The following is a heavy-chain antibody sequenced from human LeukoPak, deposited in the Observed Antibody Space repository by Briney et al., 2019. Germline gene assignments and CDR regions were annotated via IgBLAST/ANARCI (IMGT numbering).Heavy chain of an antibody. CDR3: AKPRGEYCSSTSCYFEFGY. V-gene: IGHV3-23*01. CDR1: GFTFSSYA. CDR2: ISGSGGST. D-gene: IGHD2-2*01. J-gene: IGHJ4*02. Sequence: GGSLRLSCAASGFTFSSYAMSWVRQAPGKGLEWVSAISGSGGSTYYADSVKGRFTISRDNSKNTLYLQMNSLRAEDTAVYYCAKPRGEYCSSTSCYFEFGYWGQGTLVTVSS.